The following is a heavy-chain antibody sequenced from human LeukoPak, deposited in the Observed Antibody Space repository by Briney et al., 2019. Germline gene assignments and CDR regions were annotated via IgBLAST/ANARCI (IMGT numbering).Heavy chain of an antibody. V-gene: IGHV3-30-3*01. Sequence: GGSLRLSCEASGFAFSGYGMHWVRQAPGKGLEWLAIISYDGDNKHYADSVKGRFTISRDNSKNTLYLQMNGLIPADTAVYFCAGEAVLVRGCGNLAGWFDPGGRGPGVTVS. CDR1: GFAFSGYG. CDR2: ISYDGDNK. J-gene: IGHJ5*02. CDR3: AGEAVLVRGCGNLAGWFDP. D-gene: IGHD6-13*01.